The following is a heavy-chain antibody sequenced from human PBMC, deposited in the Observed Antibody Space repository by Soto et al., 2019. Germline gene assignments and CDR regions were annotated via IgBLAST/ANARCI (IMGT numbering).Heavy chain of an antibody. CDR1: GGSVSSGSYY. CDR2: IYYSGST. CDR3: ARELNAYGGRNPFDI. V-gene: IGHV4-61*01. Sequence: SETLSLTCTVSGGSVSSGSYYWSWIRQPPGKGLEWIGYIYYSGSTNYNPSLKSRVTISVDTSKTQFSLKLSSVTAADTAVYYCARELNAYGGRNPFDICGQGTMVTVTS. J-gene: IGHJ3*02. D-gene: IGHD2-15*01.